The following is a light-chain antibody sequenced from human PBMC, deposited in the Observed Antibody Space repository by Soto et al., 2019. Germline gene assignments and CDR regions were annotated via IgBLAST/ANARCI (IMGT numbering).Light chain of an antibody. Sequence: SYELTQAPSVSVAPGQTAWVTCGGDDIGDKRVHWYQQRPGQAPVLVVYNDRDRPSGIPERFSGSNSGNTATLTISRVEGGDDADYYWQVWYSSSLHVVFGGGTKVTVL. V-gene: IGLV3-21*02. CDR2: NDR. CDR1: DIGDKR. CDR3: QVWYSSSLHVV. J-gene: IGLJ2*01.